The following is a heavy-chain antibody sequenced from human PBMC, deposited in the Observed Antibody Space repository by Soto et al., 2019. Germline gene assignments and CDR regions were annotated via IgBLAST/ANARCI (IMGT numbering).Heavy chain of an antibody. CDR3: ARAPSLVVVTYYFDY. CDR1: GGTFSSYA. J-gene: IGHJ4*02. D-gene: IGHD2-15*01. V-gene: IGHV1-69*13. CDR2: IIPIFGTA. Sequence: SVKVSCKASGGTFSSYAISWVRQAPGQGLEWMGGIIPIFGTANYAQKFQGRVTITADESTSTAYMELSSLRSEDTAVYYCARAPSLVVVTYYFDYWGQGTLVTVSS.